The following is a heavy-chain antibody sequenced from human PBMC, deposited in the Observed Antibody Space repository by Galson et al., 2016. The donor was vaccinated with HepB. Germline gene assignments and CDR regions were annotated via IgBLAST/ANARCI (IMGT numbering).Heavy chain of an antibody. V-gene: IGHV3-7*03. CDR2: IKGDGSEM. D-gene: IGHD2/OR15-2a*01. CDR1: GFTFSSHW. Sequence: PLRLSCAASGFTFSSHWMNWVRQVPGKGLEWLVNIKGDGSEMNYADSVKGRFTISRDNAKNSLYLQINSLRADDTALYYCVKNYDYWGQGTPVTVSS. CDR3: VKNYDY. J-gene: IGHJ4*02.